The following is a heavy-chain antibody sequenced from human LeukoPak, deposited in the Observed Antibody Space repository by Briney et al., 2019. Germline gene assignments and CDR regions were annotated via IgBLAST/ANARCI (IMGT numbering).Heavy chain of an antibody. Sequence: GGSLRLSCAASGFTFSSYWFHWVRQAPGKGLVWVSRINTDGTSTSYADSVKGRFTIARDNAKNTLYLQMNSLRVEDTALYYCAKDIGTGGTGWYFDLWGRGTLVTVSS. CDR3: AKDIGTGGTGWYFDL. D-gene: IGHD6-13*01. CDR2: INTDGTST. J-gene: IGHJ2*01. V-gene: IGHV3-74*01. CDR1: GFTFSSYW.